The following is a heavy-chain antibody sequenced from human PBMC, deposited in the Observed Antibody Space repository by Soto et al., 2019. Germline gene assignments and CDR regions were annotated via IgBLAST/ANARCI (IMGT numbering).Heavy chain of an antibody. CDR3: AILRLAPRNAFDI. CDR2: INPSGGST. D-gene: IGHD2-21*01. J-gene: IGHJ3*02. CDR1: GDTFTSYY. Sequence: ASVKVSCKASGDTFTSYYMHWVRQAPGQGLEWMGIINPSGGSTSYAQKFQGRVTMTRDTSTSTVYMELSSLRSEDTAVYYCAILRLAPRNAFDIWGQGTMVTVSS. V-gene: IGHV1-46*03.